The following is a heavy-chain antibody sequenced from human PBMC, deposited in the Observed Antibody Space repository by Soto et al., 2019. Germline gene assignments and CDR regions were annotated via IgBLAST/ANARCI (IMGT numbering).Heavy chain of an antibody. CDR1: GYTFTGYY. J-gene: IGHJ4*02. CDR2: INPNSGGT. CDR3: ARDPGEELWLHSIPGNYYFDY. Sequence: GAPMKVSCKASGYTFTGYYMHWVRQAPGQGLQWMGWINPNSGGTNYAQKFQGRVTMTRDTSISTAYMELSRLRSDDTAVYYCARDPGEELWLHSIPGNYYFDYWGQGTLVTVSS. D-gene: IGHD5-18*01. V-gene: IGHV1-2*02.